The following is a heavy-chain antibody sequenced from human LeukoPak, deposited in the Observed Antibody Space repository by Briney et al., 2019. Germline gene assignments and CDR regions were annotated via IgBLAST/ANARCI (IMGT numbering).Heavy chain of an antibody. CDR2: ISYDGSNK. J-gene: IGHJ4*02. CDR1: GFTFSSYG. V-gene: IGHV3-30*18. D-gene: IGHD3-22*01. CDR3: AKGPAWYYYDSSGYFIDY. Sequence: GGSLRLSCAASGFTFSSYGMHWVRQAPGKGLEWVAVISYDGSNKYYADSVKGRFTIPRDNSKNTLYLQMNSLRAEDTAVYYCAKGPAWYYYDSSGYFIDYWGQGTLVTVSS.